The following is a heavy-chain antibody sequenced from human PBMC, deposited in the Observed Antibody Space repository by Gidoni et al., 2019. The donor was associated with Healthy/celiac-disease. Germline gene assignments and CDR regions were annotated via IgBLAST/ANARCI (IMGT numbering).Heavy chain of an antibody. CDR1: AGTFSSYA. CDR2: IIPIFGTA. V-gene: IGHV1-69*01. CDR3: ARAIVVVPAAPPTPYYYYGMDV. J-gene: IGHJ6*02. Sequence: QVQLVQSGAEVKKPGSSVQFSCTASAGTFSSYAISWVRQAPGQGLEWMGGIIPIFGTANYAQKFQGRVTITADESTSTAYMELSSLRSEDTAVYYCARAIVVVPAAPPTPYYYYGMDVWGQGTTVTVSS. D-gene: IGHD2-2*01.